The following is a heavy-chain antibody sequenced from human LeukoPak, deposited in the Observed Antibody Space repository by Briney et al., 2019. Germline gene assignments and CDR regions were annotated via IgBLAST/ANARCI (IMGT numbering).Heavy chain of an antibody. V-gene: IGHV3-23*01. CDR3: AKGDTSGWYGNFDY. Sequence: GGSLRLSCAASGFTFSNYAMSWVRQAPGKGLGGGSTISDSGGSTYYADYVKGRFTISRDNSKNTLFLQMNSLRAEDTAVYYCAKGDTSGWYGNFDYWGQGILVTVSS. D-gene: IGHD6-19*01. CDR2: ISDSGGST. CDR1: GFTFSNYA. J-gene: IGHJ4*02.